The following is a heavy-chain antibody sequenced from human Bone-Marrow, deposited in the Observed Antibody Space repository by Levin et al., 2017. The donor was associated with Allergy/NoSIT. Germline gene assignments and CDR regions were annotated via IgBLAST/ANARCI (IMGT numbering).Heavy chain of an antibody. CDR1: GFTFSSYA. D-gene: IGHD3-22*01. Sequence: GESLKISCAASGFTFSSYAMSWVRQAPGKGLEWVSAISGSGGSTYYADSVKGRFTISRDNSKNTLYLQMNSLRAEDTAVYYCAKDFSGGYYYDSSGYFVEYFQHWGQGTLVTVSS. CDR3: AKDFSGGYYYDSSGYFVEYFQH. CDR2: ISGSGGST. V-gene: IGHV3-23*01. J-gene: IGHJ1*01.